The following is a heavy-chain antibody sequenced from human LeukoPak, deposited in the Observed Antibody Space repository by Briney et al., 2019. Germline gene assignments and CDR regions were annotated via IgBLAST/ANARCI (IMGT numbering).Heavy chain of an antibody. D-gene: IGHD3-22*01. CDR2: INHSGGT. V-gene: IGHV4-34*01. J-gene: IGHJ1*01. CDR1: GGSFSGYY. CDR3: ARLPRRYYYDSSGFQH. Sequence: PSETLSLTCAVYGGSFSGYYWSWIRQPPGKGLEWIGEINHSGGTNYNPSLKSRVTISVDTSKNQFSLKLSSVTAADTAVYYCARLPRRYYYDSSGFQHWGQGTLVTVSS.